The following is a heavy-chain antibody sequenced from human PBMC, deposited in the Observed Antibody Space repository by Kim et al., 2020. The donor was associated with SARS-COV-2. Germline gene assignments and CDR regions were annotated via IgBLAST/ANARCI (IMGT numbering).Heavy chain of an antibody. D-gene: IGHD3-10*01. Sequence: SETLSLTCAVYGGSFSGYYWSWIRQPPGKGLEWIGEINHSGSTNYNPSPKSRVTISVDTSKNLFSLKLSSVTAADTAVYYCARGTYSYYGSGTGYYFDYLGQGTLVSVSS. CDR2: INHSGST. V-gene: IGHV4-34*01. CDR1: GGSFSGYY. CDR3: ARGTYSYYGSGTGYYFDY. J-gene: IGHJ4*02.